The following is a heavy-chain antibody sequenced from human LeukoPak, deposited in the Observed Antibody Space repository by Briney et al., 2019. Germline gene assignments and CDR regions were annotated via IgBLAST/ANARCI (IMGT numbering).Heavy chain of an antibody. CDR1: GGSFSGYY. CDR3: ARFGHCSSTSCYGFDY. CDR2: INHSGGT. J-gene: IGHJ4*02. D-gene: IGHD2-2*03. Sequence: PSETLSLTCAVYGGSFSGYYWSWIRQPPGKGLEWIGEINHSGGTNYNPSLKSRVTISVDTSKNQFSLKLSSVTAADTAVYYCARFGHCSSTSCYGFDYWGQGTLVTVSS. V-gene: IGHV4-34*01.